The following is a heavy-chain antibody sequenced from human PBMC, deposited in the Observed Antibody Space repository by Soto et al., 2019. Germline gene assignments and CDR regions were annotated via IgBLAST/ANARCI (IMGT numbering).Heavy chain of an antibody. D-gene: IGHD3-3*01. CDR2: ISGSGGST. CDR3: ATLAYYDFWSGYSEEYYFDY. Sequence: GGSLRLSCAASGFTFSSYAMSWIRQAPGKGLEWVSAISGSGGSTYYADSVKGRFTISRDNSKNTLYLQMNSLRAGDTAVYYCATLAYYDFWSGYSEEYYFDYWGQGTLVTVSS. J-gene: IGHJ4*02. V-gene: IGHV3-23*01. CDR1: GFTFSSYA.